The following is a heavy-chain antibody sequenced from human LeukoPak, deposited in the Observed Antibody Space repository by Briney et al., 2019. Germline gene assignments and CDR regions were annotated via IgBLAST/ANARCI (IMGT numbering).Heavy chain of an antibody. V-gene: IGHV4-34*01. J-gene: IGHJ3*02. CDR1: GGSFSGYY. CDR3: ASTYYYDSSGYLGAFDI. CDR2: INHSGST. D-gene: IGHD3-22*01. Sequence: SETLSLTCAVYGGSFSGYYWSWIRQPPGKGLEWIGEINHSGSTNYNPSLKSRVTMSVDTSKNQFSLKLSSVTAADTAVYYCASTYYYDSSGYLGAFDIWGQGTMVTVSS.